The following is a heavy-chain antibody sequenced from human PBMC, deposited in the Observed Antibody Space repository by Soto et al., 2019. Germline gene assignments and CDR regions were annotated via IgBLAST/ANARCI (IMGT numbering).Heavy chain of an antibody. J-gene: IGHJ3*02. CDR3: TLEYSSSWYNAFDI. D-gene: IGHD6-13*01. CDR2: ISAYNGNT. Sequence: ASVKVSCKASGYTFTSYGISWVRQAPGQGLEWMGWISAYNGNTNYAQKLQGRVTMTTDTSTSTAYMELRSLRSDDTAVYYCTLEYSSSWYNAFDIWGQGTMVTVSS. V-gene: IGHV1-18*01. CDR1: GYTFTSYG.